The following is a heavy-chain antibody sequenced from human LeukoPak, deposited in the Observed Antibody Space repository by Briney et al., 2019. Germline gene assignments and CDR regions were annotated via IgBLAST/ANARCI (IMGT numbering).Heavy chain of an antibody. CDR3: ARLWGDYWYFDP. V-gene: IGHV3-53*01. CDR1: GFTVSSNY. J-gene: IGHJ2*01. D-gene: IGHD2-21*01. CDR2: IYSAGST. Sequence: GGSLRLSCAASGFTVSSNYMSWVRQAPGKGLEWVSVIYSAGSTYYADSVKGRFTISRDNSKNTLYLQMNTLRAEDTAVYYCARLWGDYWYFDPWGRGTLVTVSS.